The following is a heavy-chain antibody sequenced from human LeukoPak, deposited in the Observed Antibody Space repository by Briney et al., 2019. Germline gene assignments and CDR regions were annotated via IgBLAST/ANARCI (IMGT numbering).Heavy chain of an antibody. CDR3: ARDIAPSNWFDP. CDR2: IYYSGST. D-gene: IGHD6-13*01. Sequence: PSETLSLTCTVSGGSISSYYWSGIRQPPGKGLEWIGYIYYSGSTNYNPSLKSRVTISVDTSKNQFSLKLSSVTAADTAVYYCARDIAPSNWFDPWGQGTLVTVSS. V-gene: IGHV4-59*01. CDR1: GGSISSYY. J-gene: IGHJ5*02.